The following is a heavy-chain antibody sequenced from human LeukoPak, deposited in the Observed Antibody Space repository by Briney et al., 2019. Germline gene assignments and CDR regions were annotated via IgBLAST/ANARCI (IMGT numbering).Heavy chain of an antibody. D-gene: IGHD3-22*01. J-gene: IGHJ3*02. CDR3: AKGAVIVVEDAFDI. V-gene: IGHV3-9*01. Sequence: PGRSLRLSCAASGFTFDDYAMHWVRQAPGKGLEWVSGISWNSGSIGYADSVKGRFTISRDNAKNSLYLQMNSLRAEDTALYYCAKGAVIVVEDAFDIWGQGTMVTVSS. CDR1: GFTFDDYA. CDR2: ISWNSGSI.